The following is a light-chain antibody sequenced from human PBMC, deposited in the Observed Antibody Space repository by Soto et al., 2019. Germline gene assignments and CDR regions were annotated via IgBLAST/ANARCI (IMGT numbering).Light chain of an antibody. V-gene: IGKV1-27*01. Sequence: DIQMTQAPSSLSASVGDRVTITCRASQGISNYLALYQQKPGKVPKLLIYAASTLQSGVPSRFSGSGSGTDFSLTISSLQPEDVATYYCQKYNSAPRTFGQGTRLESK. J-gene: IGKJ5*01. CDR3: QKYNSAPRT. CDR1: QGISNY. CDR2: AAS.